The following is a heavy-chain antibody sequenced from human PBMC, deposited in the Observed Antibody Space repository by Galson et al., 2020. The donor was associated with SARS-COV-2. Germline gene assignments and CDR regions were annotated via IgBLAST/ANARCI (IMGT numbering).Heavy chain of an antibody. CDR3: AKDRGNDYGDQLDF. J-gene: IGHJ4*02. Sequence: GGSLRLSCAASGFTFSRYAMAWVRQAPGKGLEWVSGISGGGGSTYYADSVKGRFTISRDISQNTVNLQMSSLRAEDTAVYYCAKDRGNDYGDQLDFWGQGTQVTVSS. CDR1: GFTFSRYA. V-gene: IGHV3-23*01. D-gene: IGHD4-17*01. CDR2: ISGGGGST.